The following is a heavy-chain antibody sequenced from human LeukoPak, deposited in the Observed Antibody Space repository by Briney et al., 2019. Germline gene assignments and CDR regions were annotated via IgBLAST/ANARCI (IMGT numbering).Heavy chain of an antibody. CDR3: ARVAARVSLDY. CDR2: ISSNGGST. J-gene: IGHJ4*02. D-gene: IGHD2-15*01. V-gene: IGHV3-64*01. Sequence: GGSLRLSCSASGFTFSDYSMHWVRQAPGKGLEYVSAISSNGGSTYYASSVKGRFTISRDNSKNTLYLQMGSQRTEDMAVYYCARVAARVSLDYWGQGTLVTVSS. CDR1: GFTFSDYS.